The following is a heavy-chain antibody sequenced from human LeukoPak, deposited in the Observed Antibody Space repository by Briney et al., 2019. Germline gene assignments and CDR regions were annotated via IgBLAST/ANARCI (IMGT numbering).Heavy chain of an antibody. D-gene: IGHD6-13*01. Sequence: GASVKVSCKASGGTFSSYAISWVRQAPGQGLEWMGGIIPIFGTANYAQKFLGRVTITADESTSTAYMELSSLRSEDTAVYYCARGVAAAGINWFDPWGQGTLVTVSS. V-gene: IGHV1-69*13. CDR3: ARGVAAAGINWFDP. CDR2: IIPIFGTA. J-gene: IGHJ5*02. CDR1: GGTFSSYA.